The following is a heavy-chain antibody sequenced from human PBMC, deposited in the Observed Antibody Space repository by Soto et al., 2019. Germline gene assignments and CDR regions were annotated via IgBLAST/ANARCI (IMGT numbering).Heavy chain of an antibody. CDR3: ARGGQDFWSGPFDY. Sequence: SETLSLTCTVYGGSISNYYCNWIRQPAGKGLEWIGRIDTSGSTNYNPSLKSRVTMSVDTSKQGFSLKLSSVTAADTALYYCARGGQDFWSGPFDYWGRGALVTVSS. J-gene: IGHJ4*02. CDR2: IDTSGST. D-gene: IGHD3-3*01. CDR1: GGSISNYY. V-gene: IGHV4-4*07.